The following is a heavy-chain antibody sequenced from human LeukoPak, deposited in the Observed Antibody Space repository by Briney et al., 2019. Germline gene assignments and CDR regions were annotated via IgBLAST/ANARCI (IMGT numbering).Heavy chain of an antibody. CDR1: GGSISSYY. V-gene: IGHV4-59*01. CDR2: IYYSGST. CDR3: AREEDDYVWGSYRSQGNAFDI. Sequence: SETLSLTCTVSGGSISSYYWSWIRQPPGKGLEWIGYIYYSGSTNYNPSLKSRVTISVDTSKNQFSMKLSSVTAADTAVYYCAREEDDYVWGSYRSQGNAFDIWGQGTMVTVSS. D-gene: IGHD3-16*02. J-gene: IGHJ3*02.